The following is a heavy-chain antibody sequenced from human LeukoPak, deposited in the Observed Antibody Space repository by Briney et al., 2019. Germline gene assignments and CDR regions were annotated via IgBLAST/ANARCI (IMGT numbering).Heavy chain of an antibody. D-gene: IGHD5-12*01. J-gene: IGHJ4*02. CDR3: ARDRSGYGVDY. CDR1: GGSFSSYY. V-gene: IGHV4-34*01. CDR2: INHSGST. Sequence: SETLSLTCAVYGGSFSSYYWSWIRQPPGKGLEWIGEINHSGSTNYNPSLKSRVTISVDTSKNQFSLKLSSVTAADTAVYYCARDRSGYGVDYWGQGTLVTVSS.